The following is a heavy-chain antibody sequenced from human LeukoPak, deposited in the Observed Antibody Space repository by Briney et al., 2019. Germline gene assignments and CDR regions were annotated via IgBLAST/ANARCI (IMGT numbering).Heavy chain of an antibody. CDR1: GYTFTGYY. CDR2: INPSGGST. J-gene: IGHJ3*02. CDR3: ARGLLGSAFDI. D-gene: IGHD2-21*01. Sequence: ASVTVSCMASGYTFTGYYMHWVRQAPGQGLEWMGWINPSGGSTSYAQKFQGRVTMTRDTSTSTVYMELSSLRSEDTAVYYCARGLLGSAFDIWGQGTMVTVSS. V-gene: IGHV1-46*01.